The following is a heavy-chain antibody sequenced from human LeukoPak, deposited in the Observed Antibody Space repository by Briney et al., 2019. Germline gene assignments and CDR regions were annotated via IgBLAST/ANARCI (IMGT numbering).Heavy chain of an antibody. V-gene: IGHV3-7*01. CDR3: ARSGYYYDSRVDY. D-gene: IGHD3-22*01. CDR1: GFTFSRYW. CDR2: IKQDGSEK. J-gene: IGHJ4*02. Sequence: GGSLRLSCAASGFTFSRYWMSWVRQAPGKGLEWVANIKQDGSEKYYVDSVKGRFTISRDNAKNSLYLQMNSLRAGDTAVYYCARSGYYYDSRVDYWGQGTLVTVSS.